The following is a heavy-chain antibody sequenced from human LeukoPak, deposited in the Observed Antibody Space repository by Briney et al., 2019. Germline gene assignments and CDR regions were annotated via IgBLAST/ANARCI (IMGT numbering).Heavy chain of an antibody. J-gene: IGHJ4*02. CDR2: ISGSGGST. V-gene: IGHV3-23*01. D-gene: IGHD2-15*01. CDR3: AKRYCSGGSGYMWFDY. CDR1: GFTFSSYD. Sequence: GGSLRLSCAATGFTFSSYDMSWVRQAPGKGLEWVSAISGSGGSTYYAYSVKGRFTNSTDNYTNTLYFQMNSLRAEDTAVYYCAKRYCSGGSGYMWFDYWGQGTLVTVSS.